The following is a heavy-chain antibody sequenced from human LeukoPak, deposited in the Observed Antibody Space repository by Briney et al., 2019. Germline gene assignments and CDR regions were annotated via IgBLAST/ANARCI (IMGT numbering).Heavy chain of an antibody. Sequence: GGSLRLSCAASGFTFSSYEFNWVRQAPGKGLEWVSYVSSSGTMIYYADSVKGRFTISRDNSKNSLYLQMNNLRAEDTAVYYCAREVASCGGDCLAPWGQGTLVTVSS. CDR3: AREVASCGGDCLAP. CDR1: GFTFSSYE. CDR2: VSSSGTMI. J-gene: IGHJ5*02. V-gene: IGHV3-48*03. D-gene: IGHD2-21*02.